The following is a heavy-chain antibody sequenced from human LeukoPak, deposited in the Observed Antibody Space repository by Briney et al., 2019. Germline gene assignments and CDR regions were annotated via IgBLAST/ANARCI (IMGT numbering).Heavy chain of an antibody. Sequence: SETLSLTCTVSGGSISSYYWSWIRQPAGKGLEWIGRIYTSGSTNYNPSLKSRVNISLDTPKNQFSLKLISVTAADTAVYFCARLQWLSTPFFDYWGQGTLVTVSS. J-gene: IGHJ4*02. CDR3: ARLQWLSTPFFDY. CDR1: GGSISSYY. CDR2: IYTSGST. D-gene: IGHD6-19*01. V-gene: IGHV4-4*07.